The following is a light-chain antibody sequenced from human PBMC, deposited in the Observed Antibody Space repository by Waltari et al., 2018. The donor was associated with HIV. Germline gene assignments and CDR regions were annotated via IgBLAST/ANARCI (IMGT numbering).Light chain of an antibody. CDR2: GVS. J-gene: IGKJ1*01. Sequence: DIVLTQSPGTLSLSPGDTAALSCRASQSVRDNYLAWYQQKPGRAPRRLISGVSNRATGIPDRFRGSGAGTDFTLTISRLEPEDFSVYYCQQYGSSLWTFGRGTKVE. CDR3: QQYGSSLWT. V-gene: IGKV3-20*01. CDR1: QSVRDNY.